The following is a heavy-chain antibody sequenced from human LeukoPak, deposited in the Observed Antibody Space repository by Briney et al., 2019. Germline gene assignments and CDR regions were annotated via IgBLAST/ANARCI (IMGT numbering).Heavy chain of an antibody. J-gene: IGHJ5*02. V-gene: IGHV4-61*01. CDR2: IYYSGST. CDR1: GGSVSNGRVY. D-gene: IGHD3-22*01. Sequence: SSDTLSLTCTVSGGSVSNGRVYWSWVPQPPGEGLEWFGYIYYSGSTKYNPSLKSRVTMSVDTSKNQFSLKLSSVTAADTAVYYCAREPGFDSSGYLNCFDPWGQGTLVTVSS. CDR3: AREPGFDSSGYLNCFDP.